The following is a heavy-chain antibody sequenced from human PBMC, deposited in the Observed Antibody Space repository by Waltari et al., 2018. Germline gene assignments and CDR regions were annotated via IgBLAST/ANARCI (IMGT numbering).Heavy chain of an antibody. CDR3: AKEPPPRGYCSSTSCYL. D-gene: IGHD2-2*01. Sequence: EVQLLESGGGLVQPGGSLRLSCAASGFTFSSYAMSWVRPAPGKGLEWVSAISGSGGSTYYADSVKGRFTISRDNSKNTLYLQMNSLRAEDTAVYYCAKEPPPRGYCSSTSCYLWGQGTLVTVSS. J-gene: IGHJ4*02. V-gene: IGHV3-23*01. CDR2: ISGSGGST. CDR1: GFTFSSYA.